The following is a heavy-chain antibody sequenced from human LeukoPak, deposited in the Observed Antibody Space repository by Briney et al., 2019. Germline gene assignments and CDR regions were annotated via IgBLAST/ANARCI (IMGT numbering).Heavy chain of an antibody. CDR3: ARANWNDARGYYYYYMDV. Sequence: PSETLSLTCTVSGGSVGSGSYYWSWIRQPPGKGLEWIGYIYYSGSTNYNPSLKSRVTISVDTSKNQFSLKLSSVTAADTAVYYCARANWNDARGYYYYYMDVWGKGTTVTVSS. CDR1: GGSVGSGSYY. J-gene: IGHJ6*03. CDR2: IYYSGST. V-gene: IGHV4-61*01. D-gene: IGHD1-1*01.